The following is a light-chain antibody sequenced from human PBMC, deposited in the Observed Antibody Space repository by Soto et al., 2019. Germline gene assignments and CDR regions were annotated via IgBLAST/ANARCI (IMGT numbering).Light chain of an antibody. V-gene: IGKV3-15*01. Sequence: EIVMTQSPATLSVSPGERATLSCRASQSISSSYLAWYQQRPGQAPRLLIYGASTRATGIPARFSGSGSGTEFTLTISSMQSEDFAVYYCHQYNNWHPLTFGGGTKVEIK. CDR1: QSISSSY. CDR3: HQYNNWHPLT. J-gene: IGKJ4*01. CDR2: GAS.